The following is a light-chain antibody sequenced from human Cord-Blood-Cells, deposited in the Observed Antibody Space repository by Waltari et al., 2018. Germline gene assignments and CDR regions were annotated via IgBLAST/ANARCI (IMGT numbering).Light chain of an antibody. J-gene: IGKJ4*01. CDR2: GAS. CDR1: QRVSRSY. V-gene: IGKV3-20*01. CDR3: QQYGISPLT. Sequence: EIVLTQSPGPLSLSPGESATLSCRASQRVSRSYLAWYPKNPGQAPRLLIYGASSRATGIPDRFSGSGSGTDFTLTISRLEPEEFAVYYCQQYGISPLTFGGGTKVEIK.